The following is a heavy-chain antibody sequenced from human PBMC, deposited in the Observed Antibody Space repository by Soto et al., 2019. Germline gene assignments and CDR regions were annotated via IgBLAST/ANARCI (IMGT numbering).Heavy chain of an antibody. CDR2: IIPMFGTP. J-gene: IGHJ4*02. CDR3: AGGRDQPPVGLYFES. D-gene: IGHD1-26*01. CDR1: GGAFTDDI. V-gene: IGHV1-69*13. Sequence: GASVKVSWKASGGAFTDDIFDWVRQAPGQGLEWMGGIIPMFGTPKYAQKFQHRVTISADVSTGTAYMELTRLRFDDTAVYYCAGGRDQPPVGLYFESWGEGTRVTVSS.